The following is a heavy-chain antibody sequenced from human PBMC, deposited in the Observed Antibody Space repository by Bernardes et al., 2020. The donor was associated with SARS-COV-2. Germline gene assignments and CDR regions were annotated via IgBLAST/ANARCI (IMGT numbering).Heavy chain of an antibody. V-gene: IGHV3-30*04. CDR2: ISYDGSNK. J-gene: IGHJ4*02. D-gene: IGHD3-3*01. CDR1: GFTFSSYA. Sequence: GGSLRLSCAASGFTFSSYAMHWVRQAPGKGLEWVAVISYDGSNKYYADSVKGRFTISRDNSKNTLYLQMNSLRAEDTAVYYCARAMNGGYDFWSGYYPWGQGTLVTVSS. CDR3: ARAMNGGYDFWSGYYP.